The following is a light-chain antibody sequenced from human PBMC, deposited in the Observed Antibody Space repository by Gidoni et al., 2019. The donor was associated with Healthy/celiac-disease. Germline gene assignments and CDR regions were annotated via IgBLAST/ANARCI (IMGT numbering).Light chain of an antibody. J-gene: IGLJ2*01. Sequence: QSVLTQPPSVSGAPGQRVTISCTGSISNIGAGYDVHWYQQLPGTAPKLLIYGNSNRPSGVPDRFSGSKSGTSASLAITGRQAEDEADYYCQSYDSSLSVVVFGGGTKLTVL. CDR2: GNS. V-gene: IGLV1-40*01. CDR1: ISNIGAGYD. CDR3: QSYDSSLSVVV.